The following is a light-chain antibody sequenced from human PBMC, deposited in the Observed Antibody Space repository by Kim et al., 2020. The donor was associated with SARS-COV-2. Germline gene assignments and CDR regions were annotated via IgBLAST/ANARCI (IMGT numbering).Light chain of an antibody. CDR2: DVS. CDR3: SSYSVISTYV. V-gene: IGLV2-14*03. CDR1: GRYIGGYGY. Sequence: GQSITVACSGSGRYIGGYGYVSWYQQHPGSAPKLLIFDVSDRPSGISSRFSGSRSGNTATLTISGLQAEDEAEYYCSSYSVISTYVFGPGTKVTVL. J-gene: IGLJ1*01.